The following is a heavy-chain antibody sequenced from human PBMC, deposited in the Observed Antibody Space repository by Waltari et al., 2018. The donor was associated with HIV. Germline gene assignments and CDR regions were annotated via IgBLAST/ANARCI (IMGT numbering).Heavy chain of an antibody. J-gene: IGHJ3*02. Sequence: QVQLVQSGTEVKKPGASVKVSCKASGYTFTSYYMHWVRQAPGQGLEWMGIINPSGGSTTYAQRFQGRVTMTRDTSTSTVYMELSSLRSEDTAVYYCARERLITASATRAFDIWGLGTMVTVSS. CDR1: GYTFTSYY. D-gene: IGHD6-13*01. CDR2: INPSGGST. V-gene: IGHV1-46*01. CDR3: ARERLITASATRAFDI.